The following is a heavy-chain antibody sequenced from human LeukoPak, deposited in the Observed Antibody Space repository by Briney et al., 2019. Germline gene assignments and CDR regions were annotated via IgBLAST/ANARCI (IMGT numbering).Heavy chain of an antibody. CDR3: ARVRWDWNYVS. CDR1: GYTFTSYG. CDR2: INPNSGGT. J-gene: IGHJ5*02. V-gene: IGHV1-2*02. D-gene: IGHD1-7*01. Sequence: ASVKVSCKASGYTFTSYGISWVRQAPGQGLEWMGWINPNSGGTNYAQKFQGRVTMTRDTSISTAYMELSRLRSDDTAVYYCARVRWDWNYVSWGQGTLVTVSS.